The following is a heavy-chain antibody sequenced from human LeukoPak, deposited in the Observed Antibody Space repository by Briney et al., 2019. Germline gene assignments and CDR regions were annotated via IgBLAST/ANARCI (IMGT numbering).Heavy chain of an antibody. V-gene: IGHV3-30*18. CDR2: ISHDGSNK. D-gene: IGHD3-22*01. CDR1: GFTFSSYG. CDR3: AEDLNYYDSSGNPDY. J-gene: IGHJ4*02. Sequence: GGSLRLSCAASGFTFSSYGMHWVRQAPGKGLEWVAVISHDGSNKYYADSVKGRFTISRDNSKYTLYLQMKSLRAEDTAVYYCAEDLNYYDSSGNPDYWGQGTLVTVSS.